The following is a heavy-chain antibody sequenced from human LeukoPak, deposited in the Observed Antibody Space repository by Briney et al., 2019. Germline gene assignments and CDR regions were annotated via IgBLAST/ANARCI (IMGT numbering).Heavy chain of an antibody. V-gene: IGHV4-59*12. CDR1: GGSISSYY. CDR2: IYYSGST. D-gene: IGHD3-22*01. CDR3: ARDRLSSGLYFDY. J-gene: IGHJ4*02. Sequence: SETLSLTCTVSGGSISSYYWSWIRQPPGKGVEWIGYIYYSGSTNYNPSLKSRVTMSVDTSKNQFSLKLSSVTAADTAVYYCARDRLSSGLYFDYWGQGTLVTVSS.